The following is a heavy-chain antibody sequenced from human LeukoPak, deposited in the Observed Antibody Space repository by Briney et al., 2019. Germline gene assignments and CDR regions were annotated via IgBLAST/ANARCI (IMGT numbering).Heavy chain of an antibody. D-gene: IGHD6-13*01. CDR1: EFTFSNYA. V-gene: IGHV3-23*01. CDR3: AKSTSSWERVDY. CDR2: ISGNSGRT. Sequence: GGSLRLSCAASEFTFSNYAMSWVRQAPGKGLEWVSSISGNSGRTYYADSVKGRFSISRDNSNNTLYLQMNSLRAEDAAVYYCAKSTSSWERVDYWGQGTLVTVSS. J-gene: IGHJ4*02.